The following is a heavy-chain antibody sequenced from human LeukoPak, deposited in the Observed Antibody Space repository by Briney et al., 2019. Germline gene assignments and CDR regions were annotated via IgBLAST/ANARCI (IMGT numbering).Heavy chain of an antibody. CDR3: ARVTYVDEMLYQYIDY. CDR1: SHSISSGSY. D-gene: IGHD4-17*01. V-gene: IGHV4-38-2*01. Sequence: SETLSLTRAVSSHSISSGSYWGWIRPSPGNGLEWVGSIFHSGHSYYNPSLKSRLNMSVNTSKHQLSLKENSVTAAHTPLFHCARVTYVDEMLYQYIDYWGQGRLLTVSS. J-gene: IGHJ4*02. CDR2: IFHSGHS.